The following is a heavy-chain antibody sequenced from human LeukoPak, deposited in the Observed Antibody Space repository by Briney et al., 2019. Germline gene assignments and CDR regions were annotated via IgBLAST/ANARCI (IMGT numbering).Heavy chain of an antibody. CDR3: AGGMTGGDY. CDR1: GYTFTGYY. V-gene: IGHV1-2*02. Sequence: ASVTVSCKASGYTFTGYYIHWVRQAPGQGLEWMGWINPNSGDTNYAQKFQGRVTMTRDTSINTAYMELSRLKSDDTALYYCAGGMTGGDYWGQGTLVTVSS. CDR2: INPNSGDT. J-gene: IGHJ4*02. D-gene: IGHD1-14*01.